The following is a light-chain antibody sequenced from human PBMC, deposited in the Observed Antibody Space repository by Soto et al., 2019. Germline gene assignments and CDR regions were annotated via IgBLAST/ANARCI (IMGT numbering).Light chain of an antibody. CDR1: SSDVGSYNL. Sequence: QSVLTQPASVSGSPGQSITISCTGTSSDVGSYNLVSWYQQHPGKAPKLMIYEGSKRPSGVSNRFSGSKSGNTASLTISGLQAEDEADYYCCSYAGSSTVVFGGGTKFTVL. V-gene: IGLV2-23*01. CDR2: EGS. J-gene: IGLJ2*01. CDR3: CSYAGSSTVV.